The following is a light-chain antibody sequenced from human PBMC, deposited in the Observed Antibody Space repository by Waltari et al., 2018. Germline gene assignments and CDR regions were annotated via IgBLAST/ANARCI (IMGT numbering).Light chain of an antibody. CDR1: SSDVGGYNY. V-gene: IGLV2-14*03. CDR3: SSSEV. J-gene: IGLJ6*01. CDR2: DVS. Sequence: QSALTQPASVSGSPGQSITISCTGPSSDVGGYNYVSWYQQHPGKAPKLMIYDVSNRPSGVSNRFSGSKSGNTASLTISGLQAEDEADYYCSSSEVFGSGTKVTVL.